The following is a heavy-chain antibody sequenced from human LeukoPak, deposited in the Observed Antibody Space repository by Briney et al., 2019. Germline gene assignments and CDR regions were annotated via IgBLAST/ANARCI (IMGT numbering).Heavy chain of an antibody. CDR2: IYYSGST. Sequence: SETLSLTCTVSGGSISSYYWSWIRQPPGKGLEWIGYIYYSGSTNYNPSLKSRVTISVDTSKNQFSLKLSSVTAADTAVYYCARDRGGPYDYIWGSYYNWFDPWGQGTLVTVSS. D-gene: IGHD3-16*01. V-gene: IGHV4-59*01. CDR3: ARDRGGPYDYIWGSYYNWFDP. CDR1: GGSISSYY. J-gene: IGHJ5*02.